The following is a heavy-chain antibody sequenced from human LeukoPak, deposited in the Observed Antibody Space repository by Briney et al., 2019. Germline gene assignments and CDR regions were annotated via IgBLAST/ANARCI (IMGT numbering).Heavy chain of an antibody. CDR3: ARDPDSSTQLQDY. CDR2: IKQDGSEK. V-gene: IGHV3-7*01. Sequence: PGGSLRLSCAASGFTFSSYWMSWVRQAPGKGLEWVANIKQDGSEKYYVDSVKGRFTISRDNAKNSLYLQMNSLRAEDTAVYYCARDPDSSTQLQDYWGQGTLVTVSS. D-gene: IGHD2-2*01. CDR1: GFTFSSYW. J-gene: IGHJ4*02.